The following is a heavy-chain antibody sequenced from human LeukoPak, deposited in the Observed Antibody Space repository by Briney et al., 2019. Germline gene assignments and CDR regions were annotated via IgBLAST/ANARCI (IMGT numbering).Heavy chain of an antibody. CDR1: GNYW. D-gene: IGHD2-2*01. CDR3: VSFYETY. CDR2: INSDGSWT. V-gene: IGHV3-74*01. J-gene: IGHJ4*02. Sequence: GGSLRLSCAASGNYWMHWVRQAPGKGLVWVSHINSDGSWTSYADSVKGRFTISKDNAKNTVYLQMNNLRAEDTAVYYCVSFYETYWGRRTLVTVSS.